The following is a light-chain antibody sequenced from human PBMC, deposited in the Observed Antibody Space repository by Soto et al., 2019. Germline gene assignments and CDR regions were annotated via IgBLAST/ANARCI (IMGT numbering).Light chain of an antibody. CDR3: QSYDSSLSGVWG. CDR2: GNS. V-gene: IGLV1-40*01. CDR1: SSNIGAGYD. J-gene: IGLJ3*02. Sequence: QSVLTQPPSVSGAPGKRVTISCTGSSSNIGAGYDVHWYQQLPGTAPKLLIYGNSNRPSGVPDRFSGSKSGTSASLAITGLQAEDEADYYCQSYDSSLSGVWGFGGGTKLTVL.